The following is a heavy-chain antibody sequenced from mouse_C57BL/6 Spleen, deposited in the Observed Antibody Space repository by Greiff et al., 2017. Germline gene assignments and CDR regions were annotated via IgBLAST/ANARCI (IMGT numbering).Heavy chain of an antibody. D-gene: IGHD1-1*01. Sequence: EVKLMESGGGLVKPGGSLKLSCAASGFTFSDYGMHWVRQAPEKGLEWVAYISSGSSTIYYADTVKGRFTISRDNAKNTLFLQMTSLRAEDTAMYYCESDVYYGSNLDYWGQGTPLTVSS. CDR1: GFTFSDYG. CDR3: ESDVYYGSNLDY. CDR2: ISSGSSTI. V-gene: IGHV5-17*01. J-gene: IGHJ2*01.